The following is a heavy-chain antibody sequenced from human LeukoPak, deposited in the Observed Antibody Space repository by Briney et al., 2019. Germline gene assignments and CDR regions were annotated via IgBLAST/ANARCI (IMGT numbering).Heavy chain of an antibody. Sequence: GGSLRLPCAASGFTFSGSAMHWVRQASGKGLEWVGRIRSKANSYATAYAASVKGRFTISRDDSKNTAYLQMNSLKTEDTAVYYCTRLRTGGINHSFDAFDIWGQGTMVTVSS. V-gene: IGHV3-73*01. CDR2: IRSKANSYAT. J-gene: IGHJ3*02. CDR3: TRLRTGGINHSFDAFDI. D-gene: IGHD1-14*01. CDR1: GFTFSGSA.